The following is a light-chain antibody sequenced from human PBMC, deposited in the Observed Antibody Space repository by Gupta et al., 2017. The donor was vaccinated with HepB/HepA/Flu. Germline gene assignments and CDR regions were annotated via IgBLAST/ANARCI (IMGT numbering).Light chain of an antibody. Sequence: DIQMTQSLSSLSASGGDRVTITCRASQSIRNYLNWYQHKPGKAPKLLIYSASTLQNEVPSRFSGSGSGTEFTLTISSLQPEDFAAYYCQQCLTTPITFGQGTRLELK. V-gene: IGKV1-39*01. CDR3: QQCLTTPIT. CDR2: SAS. J-gene: IGKJ5*01. CDR1: QSIRNY.